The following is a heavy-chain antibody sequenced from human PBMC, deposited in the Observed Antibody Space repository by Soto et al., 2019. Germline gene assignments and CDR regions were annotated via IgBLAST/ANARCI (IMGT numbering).Heavy chain of an antibody. D-gene: IGHD3-16*01. J-gene: IGHJ5*02. Sequence: ASVKVSCKASGYTFTGYFMHWVRQAPGEGLEWMGWINPNSGATKYAPKFQGRVTMARDTSNRTAYLELSRLTSDDTAIYYCARGGGTTLAPLPWGQGTPVTVSS. CDR1: GYTFTGYF. CDR3: ARGGGTTLAPLP. CDR2: INPNSGAT. V-gene: IGHV1-2*02.